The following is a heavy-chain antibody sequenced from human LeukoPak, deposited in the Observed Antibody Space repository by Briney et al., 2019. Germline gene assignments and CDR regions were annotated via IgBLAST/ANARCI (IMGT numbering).Heavy chain of an antibody. CDR2: IYHSGST. D-gene: IGHD3-22*01. V-gene: IGHV4-38-2*02. J-gene: IGHJ6*03. Sequence: PSETLSLTCTVSGYSISSGYYWGWIRQPPGKGLEWIGSIYHSGSTYYNPSLKSRVTISVDKSKNQFSLKLSSVTAADTAVYYCAASGYYYDSSGYYLGYYYYYYMDVWGKGTTVTVSS. CDR3: AASGYYYDSSGYYLGYYYYYYMDV. CDR1: GYSISSGYY.